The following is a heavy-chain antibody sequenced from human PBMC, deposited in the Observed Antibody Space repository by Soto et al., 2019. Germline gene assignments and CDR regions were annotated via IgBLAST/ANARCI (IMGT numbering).Heavy chain of an antibody. CDR1: GFTFSSYS. D-gene: IGHD3-9*01. CDR2: ISSSSSTI. CDR3: ARGITIHLGEGGYFHYTMDV. V-gene: IGHV3-48*04. Sequence: GGSLRLSCAASGFTFSSYSMNWVRQAPGKGLEWVSYISSSSSTIYYADSVKGRFAISRDNAENSLFLQMSSLRAEDTGVYYCARGITIHLGEGGYFHYTMDVWGQGTTVTVSS. J-gene: IGHJ6*02.